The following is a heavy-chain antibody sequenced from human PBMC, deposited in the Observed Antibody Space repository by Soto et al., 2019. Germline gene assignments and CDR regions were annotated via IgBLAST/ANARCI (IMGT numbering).Heavy chain of an antibody. D-gene: IGHD3-3*01. J-gene: IGHJ6*02. CDR2: LYSGTNT. CDR1: GISISSSY. V-gene: IGHV3-53*01. CDR3: ARASDLLHAYFGMDV. Sequence: GGPLRLSCSPSGISISSSYISWVRPAPGKGLEWVSLLYSGTNTYYEAYVKGRFTISRDNSKNTLYLQMNRLRAEDTAVYYCARASDLLHAYFGMDVWGQGTTVTVYS.